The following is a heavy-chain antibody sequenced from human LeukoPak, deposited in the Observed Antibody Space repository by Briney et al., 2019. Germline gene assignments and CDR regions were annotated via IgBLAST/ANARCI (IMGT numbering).Heavy chain of an antibody. CDR2: IYTSGGT. Sequence: SETLSLTCSVSGASISSYYWSWIRQPAGKGLEWIGRIYTSGGTDYNPSLKSRVTMSVDTSEKQFSLKPSSVTAADTAVYYCARDRSSSWFDAFDIWGQGTMVTVSS. CDR3: ARDRSSSWFDAFDI. D-gene: IGHD6-13*01. CDR1: GASISSYY. V-gene: IGHV4-4*07. J-gene: IGHJ3*02.